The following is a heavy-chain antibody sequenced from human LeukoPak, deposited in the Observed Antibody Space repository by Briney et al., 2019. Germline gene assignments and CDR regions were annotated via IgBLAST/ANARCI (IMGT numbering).Heavy chain of an antibody. CDR1: GGSSSSSSYY. J-gene: IGHJ4*02. CDR2: IYYSGST. Sequence: SETLSLTCTVSGGSSSSSSYYWGWIRQPPGKGLEWIGSIYYSGSTYYNPSLKSRVTISVDTSKNQFSLKLSSVTAADTAVYYCARPTWIQLWYHFDYWGQGTLVTVSS. CDR3: ARPTWIQLWYHFDY. V-gene: IGHV4-39*01. D-gene: IGHD5-18*01.